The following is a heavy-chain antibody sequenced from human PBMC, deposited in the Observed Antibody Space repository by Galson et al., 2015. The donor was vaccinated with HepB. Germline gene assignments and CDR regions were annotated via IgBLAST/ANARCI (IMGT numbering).Heavy chain of an antibody. J-gene: IGHJ5*02. Sequence: LRLSCAGSGFIFRHHAMAWIRQAPGKGLEWASGINGRGSTRSYSDAVKGRFSISRDNSKDTVFLQMDNLRAEDTAVYYCVKEGSWFGGDWFDPWGQGALVTVS. CDR1: GFIFRHHA. CDR2: INGRGSTR. V-gene: IGHV3-23*01. CDR3: VKEGSWFGGDWFDP. D-gene: IGHD3-16*01.